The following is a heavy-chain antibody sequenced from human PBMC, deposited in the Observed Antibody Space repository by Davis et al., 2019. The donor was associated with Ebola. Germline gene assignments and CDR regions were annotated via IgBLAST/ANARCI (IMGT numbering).Heavy chain of an antibody. D-gene: IGHD3-22*01. CDR2: ISGSGAST. CDR3: AKPLLPRGFDY. V-gene: IGHV3-23*01. CDR1: GFTFRSYA. Sequence: GESLKISCAASGFTFRSYAMSWVRQAPGKGLEWVSTISGSGASTYYADSVKGRFTISRDNSKNTLYLQMNSLRAEDTAVYYCAKPLLPRGFDYWGQGTLVTVSS. J-gene: IGHJ4*02.